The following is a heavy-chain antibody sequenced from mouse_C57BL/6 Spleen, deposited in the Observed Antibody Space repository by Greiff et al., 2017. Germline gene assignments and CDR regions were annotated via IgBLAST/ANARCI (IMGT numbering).Heavy chain of an antibody. V-gene: IGHV5-4*03. CDR3: ATGKGMDY. J-gene: IGHJ4*01. CDR1: GFTFSSYA. CDR2: ISDGGSYT. Sequence: EVKVVESGGGLVKPGGSLKLSCAASGFTFSSYAMSWVRQTPEKRLEWVATISDGGSYTYYPDNVKGRFTISRDNAKNNLYLQMSHLKSEDTAMYYCATGKGMDYWGQGTSVTGSS. D-gene: IGHD4-1*01.